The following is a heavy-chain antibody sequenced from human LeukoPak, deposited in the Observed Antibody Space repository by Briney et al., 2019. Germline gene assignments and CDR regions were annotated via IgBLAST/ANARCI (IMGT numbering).Heavy chain of an antibody. J-gene: IGHJ4*02. CDR3: ARYITMVRGVTRYFDY. D-gene: IGHD3-10*01. Sequence: TSETLSLTCTVSGGSISSYYWSWIRQAPGKGLEWIGYIYYSGTTSYNPSLKSRVTILVDTSKNQFSLKLSSVTAADTAVYYCARYITMVRGVTRYFDYWGQGTLVTVSS. CDR1: GGSISSYY. V-gene: IGHV4-59*01. CDR2: IYYSGTT.